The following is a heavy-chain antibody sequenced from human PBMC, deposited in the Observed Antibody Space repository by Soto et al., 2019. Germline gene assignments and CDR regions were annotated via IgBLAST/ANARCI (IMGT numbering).Heavy chain of an antibody. CDR3: ARYGRSITIFGAARYYYYMDV. J-gene: IGHJ6*03. CDR1: GYTFTSYG. CDR2: ISAYNGNT. V-gene: IGHV1-18*01. D-gene: IGHD3-3*01. Sequence: QVQLVQSGAEVKKPGASVKVSCKASGYTFTSYGISWVRQAPGQGLEWMGWISAYNGNTNYAQKLQGRVTMTTATATSTAYMEMRSLRSDDTAVYYCARYGRSITIFGAARYYYYMDVWGKGTTVTVSS.